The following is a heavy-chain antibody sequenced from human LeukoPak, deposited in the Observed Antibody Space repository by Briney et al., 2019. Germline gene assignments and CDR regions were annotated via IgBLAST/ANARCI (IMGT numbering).Heavy chain of an antibody. D-gene: IGHD7-27*01. Sequence: SETLSLTCAVYGGPFSGYYWNWIRQPPGKGLEWIGEINHSGYTNYNPSLESRVTISVDTSKNQFSLKVYSLTAADTAVYFCARAGTGDRSAVFDYWGQGTTVTVSS. CDR3: ARAGTGDRSAVFDY. CDR1: GGPFSGYY. J-gene: IGHJ4*02. V-gene: IGHV4-34*01. CDR2: INHSGYT.